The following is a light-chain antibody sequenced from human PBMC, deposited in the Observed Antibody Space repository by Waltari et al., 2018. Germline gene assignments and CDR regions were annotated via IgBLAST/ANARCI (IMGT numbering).Light chain of an antibody. J-gene: IGLJ3*02. Sequence: SSELTQPPSVSVSPGQTASITCSGPIFGNKYASWYQQKPGPSPLLVIYQDTKRPSEIPERFSGSKSANAATLTITGTQAMDEADYYCQALGTGAWVFGGGTKLTVL. CDR3: QALGTGAWV. CDR1: IFGNKY. CDR2: QDT. V-gene: IGLV3-1*01.